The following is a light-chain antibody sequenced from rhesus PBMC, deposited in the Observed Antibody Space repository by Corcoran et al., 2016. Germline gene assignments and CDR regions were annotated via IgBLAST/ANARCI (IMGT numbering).Light chain of an antibody. CDR1: QRISSW. V-gene: IGKV1-22*01. CDR3: QQYNSSPYS. CDR2: KAS. Sequence: DIQMTQSPSSLSASVGDTVTITCRASQRISSWLAWYQQKPGKAPKFLIYKASSLRSGVPSRFSGSGSGTDFTLTISSLQSEDFATYYCQQYNSSPYSFGQGTKVEIK. J-gene: IGKJ2*01.